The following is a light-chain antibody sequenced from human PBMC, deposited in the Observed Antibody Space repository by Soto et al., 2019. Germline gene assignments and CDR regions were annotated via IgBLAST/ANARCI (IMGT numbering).Light chain of an antibody. V-gene: IGKV3-20*01. CDR1: QTVSSTY. CDR3: QQFGSSPIT. CDR2: DAS. Sequence: EIVLTQSPGTLSLSPGERATLSCRTSQTVSSTYFAWYQQRPGQAPRLLFYDASTRATGIPDRFSCSGSQRDFTLTISRLEPEDSAIYYCQQFGSSPITFGQGTLLEIK. J-gene: IGKJ5*01.